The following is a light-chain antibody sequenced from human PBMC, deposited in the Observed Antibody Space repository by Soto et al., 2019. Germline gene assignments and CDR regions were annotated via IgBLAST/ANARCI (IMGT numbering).Light chain of an antibody. CDR1: SSDVGGYNY. J-gene: IGLJ1*01. CDR3: CSYAGSYTFENDV. V-gene: IGLV2-11*01. Sequence: QSALTQPRSVSGSPGQSVTISCTGTSSDVGGYNYVSWYQQHPGKAPKLMIYDVSKRPSGVPDRFSGSKSGNTASLTISGLQAEDEADYYCCSYAGSYTFENDVFGTGTKLTVL. CDR2: DVS.